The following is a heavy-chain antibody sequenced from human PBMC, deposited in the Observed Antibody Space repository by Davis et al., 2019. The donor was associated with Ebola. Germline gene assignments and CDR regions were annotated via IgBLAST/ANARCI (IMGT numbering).Heavy chain of an antibody. D-gene: IGHD1-26*01. Sequence: GESLKISCAASGFTFSSYGMHWVRQAPGKGLEWVAVISYDGSNKYYADSVKGRFTISRDNAKNSLYLQMNSLRAEDTAVYYCARWDERGALYYYYYGMDVWGKGTTVTVSS. CDR3: ARWDERGALYYYYYGMDV. J-gene: IGHJ6*04. CDR1: GFTFSSYG. CDR2: ISYDGSNK. V-gene: IGHV3-33*05.